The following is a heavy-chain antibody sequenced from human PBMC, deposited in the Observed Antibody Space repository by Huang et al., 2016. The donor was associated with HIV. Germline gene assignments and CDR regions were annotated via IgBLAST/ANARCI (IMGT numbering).Heavy chain of an antibody. CDR3: ARDKEAGTPFFDP. J-gene: IGHJ5*02. D-gene: IGHD6-19*01. V-gene: IGHV1-3*01. CDR2: INGDGLT. CDR1: GFNFLTYA. Sequence: QVQLVQSGAEVEKPGASVNISCKASGFNFLTYALHWVRQAPGQRLEWMGWINGDGLTKYSQKFQGRVTITRDRSASTVYVDFKSLTYEDTAVYYCARDKEAGTPFFDPWGQGTLVTVSS.